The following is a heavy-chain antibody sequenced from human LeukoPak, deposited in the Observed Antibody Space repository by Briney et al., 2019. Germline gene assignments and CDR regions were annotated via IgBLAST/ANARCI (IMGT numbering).Heavy chain of an antibody. Sequence: PSETLSLTCTVSGGSISSGSYYWGWIRQPAGKGLEWIGRIYTSGSTNYNPSLKSRVTISVDTSKNQFSLKLSSVTAADTAVYYCARARSDIVVVPAALAFDIWGQGTMVTVSS. D-gene: IGHD2-2*01. J-gene: IGHJ3*02. CDR2: IYTSGST. V-gene: IGHV4-61*02. CDR1: GGSISSGSYY. CDR3: ARARSDIVVVPAALAFDI.